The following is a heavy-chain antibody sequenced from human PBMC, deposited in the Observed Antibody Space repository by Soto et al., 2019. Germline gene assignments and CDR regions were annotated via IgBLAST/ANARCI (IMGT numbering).Heavy chain of an antibody. CDR2: IYPGDSDT. J-gene: IGHJ4*02. CDR3: ARSAYYYDSSGYPAPFDY. D-gene: IGHD3-22*01. CDR1: GYSFTSYW. Sequence: HGESLKISCKGSGYSFTSYWIGWVRQMPGKGLEWMGIIYPGDSDTRYSPSFQGQVTISADKSISTAYLQWSSLKASDTAMYYCARSAYYYDSSGYPAPFDYWGQGTLVTVSS. V-gene: IGHV5-51*01.